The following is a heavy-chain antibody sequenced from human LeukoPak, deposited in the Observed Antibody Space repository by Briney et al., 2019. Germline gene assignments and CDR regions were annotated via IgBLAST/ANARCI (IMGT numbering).Heavy chain of an antibody. D-gene: IGHD3-10*01. CDR1: GYTFTGYY. Sequence: ASVKVSCKASGYTFTGYYMHWVRQAPGQGLEWMGWINPNTGGTNYAQKVQGRVTMTTDTSTSTAYVELRSLRSDDTAVYYCARDQTQIWFGEGLWYFDYWGQGTLVTVSS. J-gene: IGHJ4*02. V-gene: IGHV1-2*02. CDR2: INPNTGGT. CDR3: ARDQTQIWFGEGLWYFDY.